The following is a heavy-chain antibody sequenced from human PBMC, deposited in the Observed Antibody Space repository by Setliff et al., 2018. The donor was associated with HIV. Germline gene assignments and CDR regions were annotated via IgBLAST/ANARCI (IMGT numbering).Heavy chain of an antibody. CDR1: GFTVSTYY. V-gene: IGHV3-7*04. J-gene: IGHJ6*03. Sequence: PGESLKISCAASGFTVSTYYMSWVRQAPGKGLEWVANIKQDGSEKYYVGSVKGRFTISRDNAKDSLYLQMNSLRAEDTAVYYCARARIVLMVYAPATYYMDVWGKGTTVTVSS. CDR2: IKQDGSEK. D-gene: IGHD2-8*01. CDR3: ARARIVLMVYAPATYYMDV.